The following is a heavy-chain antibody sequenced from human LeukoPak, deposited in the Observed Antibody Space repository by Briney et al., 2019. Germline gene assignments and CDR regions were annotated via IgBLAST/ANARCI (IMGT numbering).Heavy chain of an antibody. D-gene: IGHD3-22*01. CDR2: ISYDGSNK. J-gene: IGHJ4*02. V-gene: IGHV3-30*03. CDR3: ATTYYYDSSGYRFDY. Sequence: GGSLRLSCAASGFTFSSYGMHWVRQAPGKGLEWVAVISYDGSNKYYADSVKGRFTISSDNSKNTLYLQMNSLRAEDTAVYYCATTYYYDSSGYRFDYWGQGTLVTVSS. CDR1: GFTFSSYG.